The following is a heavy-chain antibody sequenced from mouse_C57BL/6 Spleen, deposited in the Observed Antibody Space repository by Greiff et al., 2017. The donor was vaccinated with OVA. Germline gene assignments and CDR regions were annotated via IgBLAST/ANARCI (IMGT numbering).Heavy chain of an antibody. J-gene: IGHJ2*01. CDR2: IDPSDSYT. CDR3: AWGGNGHFDY. D-gene: IGHD2-1*01. CDR1: GYTFTSYW. V-gene: IGHV1-69*01. Sequence: QVQLQQPGAELVMPGASVKLSCKASGYTFTSYWMHWVKQRPGQGLEWIGEIDPSDSYTNYNQKFKGKSTVTVDKSSSTAYMQRSSLTSEDAAVYYCAWGGNGHFDYWGQGTTLTVSS.